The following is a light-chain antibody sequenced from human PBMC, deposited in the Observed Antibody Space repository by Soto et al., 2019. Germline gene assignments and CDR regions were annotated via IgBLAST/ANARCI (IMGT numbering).Light chain of an antibody. J-gene: IGLJ2*01. V-gene: IGLV2-18*02. CDR3: SSLTSSSTLV. CDR1: SSDVGSYNR. Sequence: QSALTQPPSVSGSPGQSVTISCTGTSSDVGSYNRVSWYQQPPGTAPKLIIYEVSNRPSGVPDRFSGSKSGNTASLTISGLQAEDEGDYYCSSLTSSSTLVFVGGTKVTVL. CDR2: EVS.